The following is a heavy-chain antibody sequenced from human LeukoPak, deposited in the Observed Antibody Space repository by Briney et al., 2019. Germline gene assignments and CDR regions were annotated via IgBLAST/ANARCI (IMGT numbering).Heavy chain of an antibody. CDR3: AKDTYQLDYYYYYMDV. J-gene: IGHJ6*03. CDR2: ISGSGGST. V-gene: IGHV3-23*01. D-gene: IGHD1-1*01. CDR1: GFTFSSYA. Sequence: GGSLRLSCAASGFTFSSYAMSWVRQAPGKGLEWVSAISGSGGSTYCADSVKGRFTISRDNSKNTLYLQMNSLRAEATSVYYCAKDTYQLDYYYYYMDVWGKGTTVTVSS.